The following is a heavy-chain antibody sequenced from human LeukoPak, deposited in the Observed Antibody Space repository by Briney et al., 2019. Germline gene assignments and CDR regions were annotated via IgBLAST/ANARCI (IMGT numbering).Heavy chain of an antibody. D-gene: IGHD2-2*01. CDR1: GYTFTSNY. CDR2: IYPRDGST. V-gene: IGHV1-46*01. Sequence: ASVKVSCKASGYTFTSNYIHWVRQAPGQGLEWMGMIYPRDGSTSYAQKFQGRVTVTRDTSTSTVYMELSSLRSEDTAVYYCARDLLVPAAHYYYYGMDVWGQGTTVTVSS. CDR3: ARDLLVPAAHYYYYGMDV. J-gene: IGHJ6*02.